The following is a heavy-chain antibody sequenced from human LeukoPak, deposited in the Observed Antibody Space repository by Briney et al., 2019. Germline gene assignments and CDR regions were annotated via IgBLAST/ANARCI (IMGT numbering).Heavy chain of an antibody. V-gene: IGHV1-2*02. CDR1: GYTFTGYY. CDR2: INPNSGGT. D-gene: IGHD6-13*01. Sequence: ASVKVSCKASGYTFTGYYMHWVRQAPGQGLEWMGWINPNSGGTNYVQKFQGRVTMTRDTSISTAYMELTSLRSDDTARYYCARDYSNSWPGELFDYWGQGTLVTVSS. CDR3: ARDYSNSWPGELFDY. J-gene: IGHJ4*02.